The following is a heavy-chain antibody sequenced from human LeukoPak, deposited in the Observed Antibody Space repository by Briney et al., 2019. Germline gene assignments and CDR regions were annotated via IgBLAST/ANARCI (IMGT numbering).Heavy chain of an antibody. D-gene: IGHD4-17*01. CDR2: ISSSGSTI. CDR1: GFTFSSYE. V-gene: IGHV3-48*03. CDR3: ARDPYYGDYVV. J-gene: IGHJ4*02. Sequence: GGSLRLSCAASGFTFSSYEMNWVRQAPGKGLEWVSYISSSGSTIYYADSVKGRFTISRDNAKNSLYLQMNSLRAEDTAVYYCARDPYYGDYVVWGQGTLVTVSS.